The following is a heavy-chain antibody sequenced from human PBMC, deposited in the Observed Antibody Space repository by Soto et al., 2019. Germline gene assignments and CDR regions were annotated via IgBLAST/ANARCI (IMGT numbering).Heavy chain of an antibody. J-gene: IGHJ4*02. CDR3: ARAGYCSSTSCYFDY. Sequence: GESLKISCKGSGYSFTSYWIGWVRQMPGKGLEWMGIIYPGDSDTSYSPSFQGQVTISADKSISTAYLQWSSLKASDTAMYYCARAGYCSSTSCYFDYWGQGTLVTVSS. D-gene: IGHD2-2*03. CDR1: GYSFTSYW. CDR2: IYPGDSDT. V-gene: IGHV5-51*01.